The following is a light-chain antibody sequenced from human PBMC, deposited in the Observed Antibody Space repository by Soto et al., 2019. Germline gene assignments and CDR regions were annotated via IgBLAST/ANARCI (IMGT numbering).Light chain of an antibody. CDR3: QQHNNWPTWT. V-gene: IGKV3-15*01. CDR1: QSVSSD. J-gene: IGKJ1*01. CDR2: GAS. Sequence: EIVMTQSPATLSLSRMEIATLSFRASQSVSSDLAWYQQKPGQAPRLLIYGASTRATGIPDRFSGSGSGTEFTLTINSLESEDFAVYYCQQHNNWPTWTFGQGTKVDIK.